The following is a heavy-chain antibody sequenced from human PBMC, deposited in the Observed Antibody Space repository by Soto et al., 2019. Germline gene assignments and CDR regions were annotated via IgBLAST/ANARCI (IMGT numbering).Heavy chain of an antibody. V-gene: IGHV4-4*07. CDR2: IYCSGSP. D-gene: IGHD3-3*01. Sequence: QVQLQESGPGLVKPSETLSLNCTVTGGTISGYYWTWIRQSAGGGPEWIGRIYCSGSPNYNPTLQGRVTISIDTSMKHFSLRLSSFTAADTAVYYCARGQRFSDWFDPWGQGTLVTVSS. CDR3: ARGQRFSDWFDP. CDR1: GGTISGYY. J-gene: IGHJ5*02.